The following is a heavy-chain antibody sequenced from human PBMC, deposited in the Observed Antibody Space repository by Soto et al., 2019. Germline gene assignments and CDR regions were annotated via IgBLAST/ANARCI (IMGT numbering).Heavy chain of an antibody. V-gene: IGHV3-30-3*01. CDR2: ISYDGSNK. CDR1: GFTFSSYA. Sequence: PGXSPRLSCAASGFTFSSYALHWFRQAPCKVLAWVAVISYDGSNKYYADSVKGRFTISRDNAKNSLYLQMNSLRDEDTAVYYCARDFEDYDILTGYLYYFDYWGQGTLVTVSS. D-gene: IGHD3-9*01. J-gene: IGHJ4*02. CDR3: ARDFEDYDILTGYLYYFDY.